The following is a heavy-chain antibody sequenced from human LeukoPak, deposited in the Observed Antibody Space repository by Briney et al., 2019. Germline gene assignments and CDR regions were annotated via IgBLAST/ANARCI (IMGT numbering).Heavy chain of an antibody. CDR1: GDSVSSNSAV. CDR3: ARGAEYSYGFYSFDK. Sequence: SGPTLVKPSQTLSLTCAISGDSVSSNSAVWNWIRQSPSRGLEWLGRTYYRSKWYNDYTVSVRSRITINPDTTKNQFSLQLNSVTPEDTAVYYCARGAEYSYGFYSFDKWGQGTLVTVSS. D-gene: IGHD5-18*01. J-gene: IGHJ4*02. CDR2: TYYRSKWYN. V-gene: IGHV6-1*01.